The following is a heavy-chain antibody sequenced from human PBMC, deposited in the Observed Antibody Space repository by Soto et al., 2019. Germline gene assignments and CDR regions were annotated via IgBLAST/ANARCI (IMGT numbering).Heavy chain of an antibody. J-gene: IGHJ4*02. V-gene: IGHV4-30-2*01. CDR2: IDHSGST. Sequence: SETLSLTCAVSGGSISSGGYSWSWIRQPPGKGLEWIGYIDHSGSTYYNPSLKSRVTISIDTSKNQLSLKLSSVTAADTAVYYCARDPSGSGPNFDYWGQGALVTVSS. CDR3: ARDPSGSGPNFDY. D-gene: IGHD3-10*01. CDR1: GGSISSGGYS.